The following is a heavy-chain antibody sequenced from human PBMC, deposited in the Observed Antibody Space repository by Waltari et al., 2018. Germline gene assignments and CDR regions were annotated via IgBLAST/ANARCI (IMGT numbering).Heavy chain of an antibody. V-gene: IGHV4-4*07. Sequence: QVQLQESGPGLVKPSETLSPPCTVSGDSIRDYFWSWVRQPAGKGLEWIGRIYGSGSSNYNPSLTSRVTMSADTSKNQLSLKVTSLTAADTAVYYCAREGVDSNYYYYYMDVWGKGTTVTVSS. J-gene: IGHJ6*03. CDR2: IYGSGSS. CDR1: GDSIRDYF. D-gene: IGHD4-4*01. CDR3: AREGVDSNYYYYYMDV.